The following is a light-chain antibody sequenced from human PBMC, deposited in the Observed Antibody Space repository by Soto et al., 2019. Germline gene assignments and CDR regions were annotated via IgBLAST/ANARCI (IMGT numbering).Light chain of an antibody. Sequence: QSVLTQPASVSGSPGQSITISCTGTSSDVGGYDYVSWYQQHPGKAPELMIFDVSNRPSGVSNRFSGSKSDNTASLTISGLQAEDEADYYCSSYTSSHTVVFGGGTQLTVL. CDR2: DVS. CDR3: SSYTSSHTVV. V-gene: IGLV2-14*01. CDR1: SSDVGGYDY. J-gene: IGLJ2*01.